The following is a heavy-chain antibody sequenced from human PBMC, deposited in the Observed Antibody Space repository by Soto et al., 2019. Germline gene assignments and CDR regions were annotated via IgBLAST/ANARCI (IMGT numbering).Heavy chain of an antibody. CDR1: GFTFSSYA. V-gene: IGHV3-23*01. CDR2: ISGSGGST. Sequence: GESLKISCAASGFTFSSYAMSWVRQAPGKGLEWVSAISGSGGSTYYADSVKGRFTISRDNSKNTLYLQMNSLRAEDTAVYYCAKSPPVPSSWYDYWGQGTLVTVSS. J-gene: IGHJ4*02. CDR3: AKSPPVPSSWYDY. D-gene: IGHD6-13*01.